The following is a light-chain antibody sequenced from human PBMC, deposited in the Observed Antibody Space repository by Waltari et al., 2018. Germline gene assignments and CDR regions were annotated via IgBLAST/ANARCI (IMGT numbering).Light chain of an antibody. CDR3: QSFDSLTASGV. CDR1: SSNIGAGYD. Sequence: QSVLTQPPSVSGAPGQRVTISCTGSSSNIGAGYDVHWSQQLPGTAPKLVIYGKNNRPPGIPDRFSGSKSGTSASLAITGLQTEDEADYYCQSFDSLTASGVFGTVTRVTVL. V-gene: IGLV1-40*01. J-gene: IGLJ1*01. CDR2: GKN.